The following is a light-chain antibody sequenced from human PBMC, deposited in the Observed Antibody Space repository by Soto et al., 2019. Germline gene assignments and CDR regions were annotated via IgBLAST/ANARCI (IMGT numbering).Light chain of an antibody. CDR2: AAS. V-gene: IGKV1-17*01. Sequence: DIQMTQSPSSLSASVGDRVTITCRASQGIRDALGWYQQKPGKAPKRLIYAASSLQSGVPSRFSGSGSGTDFTLTISRLESEDFAVYYCQQYGRSPGYTFGQGTKLEIK. CDR3: QQYGRSPGYT. J-gene: IGKJ2*01. CDR1: QGIRDA.